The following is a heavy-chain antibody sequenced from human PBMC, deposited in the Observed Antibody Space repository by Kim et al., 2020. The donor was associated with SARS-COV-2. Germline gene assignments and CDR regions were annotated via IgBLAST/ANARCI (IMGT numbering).Heavy chain of an antibody. V-gene: IGHV1-18*04. J-gene: IGHJ6*02. D-gene: IGHD3-10*01. Sequence: ASVKVSCKASGYTFTSYGISWVRQAPGQGLEWMGWISAYNGNTNYAQKLQGRVTMTTDTSTSTAYMELRSLRSDDTAVYYCARDLQFGYGSGSYDYYYYYGMDVWGQRTTVTVSS. CDR1: GYTFTSYG. CDR2: ISAYNGNT. CDR3: ARDLQFGYGSGSYDYYYYYGMDV.